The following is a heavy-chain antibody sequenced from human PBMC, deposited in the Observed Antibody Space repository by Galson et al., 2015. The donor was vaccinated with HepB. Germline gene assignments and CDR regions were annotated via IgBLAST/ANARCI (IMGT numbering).Heavy chain of an antibody. Sequence: CAISGDSVSSNSAAWNWIRQSPSRGLEWLGRTYYRSKFYSNYGVSVRGRITVNPDTFNNQFSLQLNSMTPEDTAVYYCARAPGVVATYFDYWGQGTLVTVSS. J-gene: IGHJ4*02. D-gene: IGHD5-12*01. CDR2: TYYRSKFYS. CDR1: GDSVSSNSAA. V-gene: IGHV6-1*01. CDR3: ARAPGVVATYFDY.